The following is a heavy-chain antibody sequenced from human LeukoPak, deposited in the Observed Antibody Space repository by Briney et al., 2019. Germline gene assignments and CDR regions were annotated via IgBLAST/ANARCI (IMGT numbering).Heavy chain of an antibody. Sequence: SETLSLTCTVSGGSISSSSYYWGWIRQPPGKGLEWIGSIYYSGSTYYNPSLKRRVTISVDTSKNRFSLKLSSVTAADTAVYYCARAIGESLLPPLYYYYGMDVWGQGTTVTVSS. CDR3: ARAIGESLLPPLYYYYGMDV. D-gene: IGHD3-10*01. V-gene: IGHV4-39*07. CDR1: GGSISSSSYY. CDR2: IYYSGST. J-gene: IGHJ6*02.